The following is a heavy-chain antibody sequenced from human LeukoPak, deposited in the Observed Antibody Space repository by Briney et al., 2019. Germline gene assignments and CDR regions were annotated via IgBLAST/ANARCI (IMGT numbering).Heavy chain of an antibody. CDR2: ISGSGDST. V-gene: IGHV3-23*01. J-gene: IGHJ4*02. Sequence: GGSLRLSCVASGFIFSNYGMSWVRQAPGKGLDWVSSISGSGDSTYYADSVQGRFTISRDNSKNTLYLQMNSLRAEDTAVYYCAKDEADDYGDPGFDYWGQGTLVTVSS. CDR3: AKDEADDYGDPGFDY. D-gene: IGHD4-17*01. CDR1: GFIFSNYG.